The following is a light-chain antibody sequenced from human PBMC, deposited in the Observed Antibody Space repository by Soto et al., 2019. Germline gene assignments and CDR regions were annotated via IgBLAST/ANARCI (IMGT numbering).Light chain of an antibody. CDR3: QSYDSSLSGYV. Sequence: QSVLTQPPSVSGAPGQRVTISCTGSSSNIGAGYDVHWYQQLPGTATKLLIYGNSNRPSGVPDRFSGSKSGTSASLAITGLQAEYEADYYCQSYDSSLSGYVFGTGTKLTVL. J-gene: IGLJ1*01. CDR2: GNS. V-gene: IGLV1-40*01. CDR1: SSNIGAGYD.